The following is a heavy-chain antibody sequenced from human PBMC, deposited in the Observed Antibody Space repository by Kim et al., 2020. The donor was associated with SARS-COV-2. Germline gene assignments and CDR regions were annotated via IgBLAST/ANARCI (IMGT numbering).Heavy chain of an antibody. V-gene: IGHV3-11*05. J-gene: IGHJ4*02. Sequence: GGSLRLSCAASGFTFSDYYMSWIRQAPGKGLEWVSYISSSSSYTNYADSVKGRFTISRDNAKNSLYLQMNSLRAEDTAVYYCARDPRDGYYYGSGSFPDYWGQGTLVTVSS. CDR3: ARDPRDGYYYGSGSFPDY. D-gene: IGHD3-10*01. CDR2: ISSSSSYT. CDR1: GFTFSDYY.